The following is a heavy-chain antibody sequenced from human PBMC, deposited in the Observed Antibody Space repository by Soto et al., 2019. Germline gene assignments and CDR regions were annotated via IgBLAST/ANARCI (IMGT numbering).Heavy chain of an antibody. V-gene: IGHV3-7*03. CDR2: MKKDGSEK. CDR3: AKLGSGYYTGLYFDY. CDR1: GFTFGDYW. D-gene: IGHD3-3*01. J-gene: IGHJ4*02. Sequence: LRLSCAASGFTFGDYWMSWVRQPPGKGLEWVAHMKKDGSEKYYVDSVKGRFTVSRDNTKNSLYLQMNSLRAEDTAVYYCAKLGSGYYTGLYFDYWGPGTLVTVSS.